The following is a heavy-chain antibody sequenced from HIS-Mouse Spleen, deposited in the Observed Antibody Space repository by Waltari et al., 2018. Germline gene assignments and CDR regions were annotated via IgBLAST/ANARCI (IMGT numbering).Heavy chain of an antibody. D-gene: IGHD6-13*01. Sequence: QLQLQESGPGLVKPSETLSLTCTVSGGSIRSSSYYWGWIRQPPGKGQEWMRCVYYCGGTSQNPALNSRVTLSVDTSRNQFSLKLRAVTAAGTAVYYCAGDIPYSISWYDCYFGLWGRGNLVTVSS. J-gene: IGHJ2*01. CDR3: AGDIPYSISWYDCYFGL. CDR2: VYYCGGT. CDR1: GGSIRSSSYY. V-gene: IGHV4-39*07.